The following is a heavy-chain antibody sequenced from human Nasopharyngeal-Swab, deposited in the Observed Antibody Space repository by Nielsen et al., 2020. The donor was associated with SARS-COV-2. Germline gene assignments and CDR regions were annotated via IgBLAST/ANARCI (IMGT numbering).Heavy chain of an antibody. J-gene: IGHJ6*02. D-gene: IGHD6-13*01. CDR1: GGSISSSSYY. V-gene: IGHV4-39*07. CDR2: IYYSGST. CDR3: VGSSWYGDYYYYYGMDV. Sequence: ETPSLTCTVSGGSISSSSYYWGWIRQPPGKGLEWIGSIYYSGSTYYNPSLKSRVTISVDTSKNQFSLKLSSVTAADTAVYYCVGSSWYGDYYYYYGMDVWGQGTTVTVSS.